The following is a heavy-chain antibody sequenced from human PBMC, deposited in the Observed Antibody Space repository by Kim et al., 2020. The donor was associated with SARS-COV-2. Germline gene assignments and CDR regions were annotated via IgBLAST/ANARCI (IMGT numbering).Heavy chain of an antibody. V-gene: IGHV3-30*18. CDR2: ISYDGSNK. D-gene: IGHD2-15*01. CDR3: AKEYCSGCSCYLGDY. Sequence: GGSMRLSCAASGFTFSSYGMHWVRQAPGKGLEGVAVISYDGSNKYYADSVKGRFTISRDNSKNTLYLQMNSLRAEDTAVYYCAKEYCSGCSCYLGDYLG. J-gene: IGHJ4*01. CDR1: GFTFSSYG.